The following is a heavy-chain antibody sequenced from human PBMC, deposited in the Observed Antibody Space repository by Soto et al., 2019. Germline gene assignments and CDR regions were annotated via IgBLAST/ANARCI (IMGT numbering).Heavy chain of an antibody. CDR2: NWDGGSI. V-gene: IGHV3-43*01. CDR1: GFTFREYT. D-gene: IGHD6-19*01. Sequence: PGGALRVSCAPSGFTFREYTMHWVRQAPGRGLEWVSLNWDGGSISYADSVRGRFTISRDNSKNSLYLQMNTLRTEDTALYYCAKDIRPSGWYSLDVWGQGTTVTVS. CDR3: AKDIRPSGWYSLDV. J-gene: IGHJ6*02.